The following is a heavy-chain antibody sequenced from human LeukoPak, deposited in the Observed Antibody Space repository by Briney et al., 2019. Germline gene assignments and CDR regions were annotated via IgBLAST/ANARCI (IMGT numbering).Heavy chain of an antibody. D-gene: IGHD2-15*01. CDR1: GFTFSSYG. CDR2: ISYDGSNK. CDR3: AKGPLDYCSGGSCFLNWFDP. V-gene: IGHV3-30*18. Sequence: GGSLRLSCAASGFTFSSYGMHWVRQAPSKGLEWVAVISYDGSNKYYADSVKGRFTISRDNSKNTLYLQMNSLRAEDTAVYYCAKGPLDYCSGGSCFLNWFDPWGQGTLVTVSS. J-gene: IGHJ5*02.